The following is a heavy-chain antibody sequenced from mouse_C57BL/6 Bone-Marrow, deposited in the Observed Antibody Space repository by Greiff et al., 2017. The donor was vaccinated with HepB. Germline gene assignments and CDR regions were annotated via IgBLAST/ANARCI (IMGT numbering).Heavy chain of an antibody. V-gene: IGHV3-8*01. CDR1: GYSITSDY. CDR3: AKKSSSHWYFDV. J-gene: IGHJ1*03. D-gene: IGHD1-3*01. CDR2: ISYSGST. Sequence: EVKVVESGPGLAKPSQTLSLTCSVTGYSITSDYWNWIRKFPGNKLEYMGYISYSGSTYYNPSLKSRISITRDTSKNQYYLQLNSVTTEDTATYDCAKKSSSHWYFDVWGTGTTVTVSS.